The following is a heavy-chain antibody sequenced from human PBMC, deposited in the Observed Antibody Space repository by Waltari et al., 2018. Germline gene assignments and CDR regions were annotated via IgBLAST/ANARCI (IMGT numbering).Heavy chain of an antibody. CDR1: GGTFSRYA. J-gene: IGHJ6*02. CDR3: ARDPDTAMEDYYYYGMDV. CDR2: IIPIFGTA. D-gene: IGHD5-18*01. V-gene: IGHV1-69*01. Sequence: QVQLVQSGAEVKTPGSSVKVSCTASGGTFSRYAISWVRQAPGPGLEWMGGIIPIFGTANYAQKFQGRVTITADESTSTAYMELSSLRSEDTAVYYCARDPDTAMEDYYYYGMDVWGQGTTVTVSS.